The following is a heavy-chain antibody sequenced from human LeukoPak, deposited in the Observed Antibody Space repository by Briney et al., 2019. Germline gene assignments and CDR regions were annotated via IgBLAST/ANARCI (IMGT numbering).Heavy chain of an antibody. D-gene: IGHD5-24*01. CDR3: ARARDGYNLDY. CDR1: GGSISSYY. J-gene: IGHJ4*02. CDR2: IYYSGST. Sequence: PSETLSLTCTVSGGSISSYYWSWIRQPPGKGLEWIGYIYYSGSTNYNPPLKSRVTISVDTSKNQFSLKLSSVTAADTAVYYCARARDGYNLDYWGREPWSPSPQ. V-gene: IGHV4-59*01.